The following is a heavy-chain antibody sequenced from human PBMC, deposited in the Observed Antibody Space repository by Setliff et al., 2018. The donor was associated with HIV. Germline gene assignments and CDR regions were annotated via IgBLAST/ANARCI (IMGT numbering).Heavy chain of an antibody. Sequence: SETLSLTCTVSDDSFSTSDYWWAWVRQPPGKGLEWIGSIYHDGRTYYSPSLKSRVTISVDTSKNRFALKLSSVTATDTAVYYCARQLASGFWAFDIWGQGTMVTVSS. V-gene: IGHV4-39*01. CDR3: ARQLASGFWAFDI. CDR2: IYHDGRT. CDR1: DDSFSTSDYW. D-gene: IGHD3-22*01. J-gene: IGHJ3*02.